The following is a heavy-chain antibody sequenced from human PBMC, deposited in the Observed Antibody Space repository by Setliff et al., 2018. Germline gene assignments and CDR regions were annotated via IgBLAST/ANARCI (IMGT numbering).Heavy chain of an antibody. CDR1: GGSISSYY. CDR2: INYSGST. Sequence: SETLSLTCTVSGGSISSYYWSWIRQPPGKGLEWIGYINYSGSTNYNPSLKSRVTISEDMSKNQFSLKVSSVTAADTAVYYCASRTTGPGGWFDFWGQGSLVTVSS. CDR3: ASRTTGPGGWFDF. D-gene: IGHD1-1*01. J-gene: IGHJ5*01. V-gene: IGHV4-59*08.